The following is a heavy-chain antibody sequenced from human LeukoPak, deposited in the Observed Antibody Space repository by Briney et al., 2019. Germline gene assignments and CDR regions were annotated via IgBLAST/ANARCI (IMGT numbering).Heavy chain of an antibody. CDR1: GGTFSSYA. V-gene: IGHV1-69*04. Sequence: SVKVSCKASGGTFSSYAISWVRQAPGQGLEWMGRIIPILGIANYAQKFQGRVTITADKSTSTAYMELSSLRSEDTAVYYCAPGEMTQLFNWFDPWGQGTLVTVSS. J-gene: IGHJ5*02. D-gene: IGHD3-16*01. CDR2: IIPILGIA. CDR3: APGEMTQLFNWFDP.